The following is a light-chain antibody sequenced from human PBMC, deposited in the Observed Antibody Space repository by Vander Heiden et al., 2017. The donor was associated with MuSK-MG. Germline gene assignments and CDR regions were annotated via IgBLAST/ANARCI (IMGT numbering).Light chain of an antibody. CDR2: QES. Sequence: SYELTQPPSVSVSPGQTASITCSGDKLGDKYACWYQQKPGQSPVLVIYQESKRPSGIPERFSGSNSGNTATLTISGTQAMDEAYYYCQAWDSSYWVFGGGTKLTVL. J-gene: IGLJ3*02. CDR1: KLGDKY. V-gene: IGLV3-1*01. CDR3: QAWDSSYWV.